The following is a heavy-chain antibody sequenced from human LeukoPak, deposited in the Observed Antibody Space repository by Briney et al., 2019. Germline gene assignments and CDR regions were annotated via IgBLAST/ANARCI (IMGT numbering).Heavy chain of an antibody. J-gene: IGHJ4*02. D-gene: IGHD4-11*01. CDR1: GFPVSSDY. CDR3: ARETPPTMTTVTTVDY. V-gene: IGHV3-53*01. Sequence: GGSLRLSCATSGFPVSSDYMSWVRQAPGKGLECVSLIHSSGNTYFADSVKGRFTVSRDNSKNTLYLQMNSLRAEDTAVYYCARETPPTMTTVTTVDYWGQGTLVTVSS. CDR2: IHSSGNT.